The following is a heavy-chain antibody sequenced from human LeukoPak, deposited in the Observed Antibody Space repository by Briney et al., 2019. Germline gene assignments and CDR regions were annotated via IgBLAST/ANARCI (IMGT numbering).Heavy chain of an antibody. J-gene: IGHJ4*02. CDR3: ARRSSTSCYDY. CDR1: GYSFTSYW. D-gene: IGHD2-2*01. V-gene: IGHV5-51*01. CDR2: IYPGDSDT. Sequence: GESLQISCQGSGYSFTSYWIGWVRQMPGKGLEWMGIIYPGDSDTRYSPSFQGQVTISADKSISTAYLQWSSLKASDTAMYYCARRSSTSCYDYWGQGTLVTVSS.